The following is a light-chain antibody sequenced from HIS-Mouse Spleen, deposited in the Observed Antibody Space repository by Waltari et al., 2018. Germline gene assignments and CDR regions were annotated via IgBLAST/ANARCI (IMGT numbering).Light chain of an antibody. CDR1: SSDVGSYNL. CDR2: EGS. V-gene: IGLV2-23*03. CDR3: CSYAGSSTFEV. J-gene: IGLJ2*01. Sequence: QSALTQPASVSGSPGQSITISCTGTSSDVGSYNLVSWYQQHPGTAPKLMIYEGSKRPSGVSNRFSGSKSGNTASLTISGLQAEDEADYYCCSYAGSSTFEVFGGGTKLTVL.